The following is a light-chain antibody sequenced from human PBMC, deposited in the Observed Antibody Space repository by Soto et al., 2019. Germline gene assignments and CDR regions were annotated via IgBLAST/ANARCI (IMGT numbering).Light chain of an antibody. CDR3: AAWDTGLSGFV. V-gene: IGLV1-51*01. J-gene: IGLJ1*01. Sequence: QSVLTQPPSVSAAPGQKVTISCSGSGSRVSWYQQVPGTVPKLLIYDNDKRPSGIPDRFSGSKSGTSATLGITGLQTGDDADYYCAAWDTGLSGFVFGTGTKVTVL. CDR1: GSR. CDR2: DND.